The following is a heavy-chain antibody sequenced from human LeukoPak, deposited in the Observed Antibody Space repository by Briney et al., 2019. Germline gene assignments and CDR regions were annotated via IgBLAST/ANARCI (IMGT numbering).Heavy chain of an antibody. D-gene: IGHD3-22*01. J-gene: IGHJ5*02. CDR2: IRSKAYGGTT. Sequence: SLRLSCTASGFTFGDYAMSWVRQAPGKGLEWVGFIRSKAYGGTTGYAASVKGRFTISRDDSKSIAYLQMNSLKIEDTAFYYCTREYYYDSSGYGWFDPWGQGTLVTVSS. CDR1: GFTFGDYA. CDR3: TREYYYDSSGYGWFDP. V-gene: IGHV3-49*04.